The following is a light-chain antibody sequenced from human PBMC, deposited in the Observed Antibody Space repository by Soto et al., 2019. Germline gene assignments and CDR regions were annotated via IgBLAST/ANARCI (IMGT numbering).Light chain of an antibody. CDR3: QQYNNWPPGKYT. CDR2: GAS. Sequence: EIMMTQSQATLSLSPGERATLSCRASQSVSSNLAWYQQKPGQAPRLLIYGASTRATGIPARFSGSGSGTEFTLTISSLQSEDFAVYYCQQYNNWPPGKYTFGQGTKLEIK. V-gene: IGKV3-15*01. CDR1: QSVSSN. J-gene: IGKJ2*01.